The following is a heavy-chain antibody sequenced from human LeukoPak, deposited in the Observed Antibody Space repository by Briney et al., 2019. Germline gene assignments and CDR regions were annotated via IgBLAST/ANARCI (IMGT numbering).Heavy chain of an antibody. V-gene: IGHV1-24*01. Sequence: ASVKVSCTVSGYTLTELSMHWVRQAPGKGLEWMGGFDPEDGETIYAQKFQGRVTMTEDTSTDTAYMELSSLRSEDTAVYYCATFPALGYQLLAGHGMDVWGQGTTVTVSS. D-gene: IGHD2-2*01. CDR1: GYTLTELS. CDR2: FDPEDGET. CDR3: ATFPALGYQLLAGHGMDV. J-gene: IGHJ6*02.